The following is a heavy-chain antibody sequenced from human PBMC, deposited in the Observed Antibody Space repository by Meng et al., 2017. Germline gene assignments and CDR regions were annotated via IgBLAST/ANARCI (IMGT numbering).Heavy chain of an antibody. J-gene: IGHJ4*02. CDR1: CGSISSNGYY. CDR3: ARRRGGSGRDC. CDR2: IYHSGST. Sequence: QLQLQESVTGLVKPSETLSFTCTVSCGSISSNGYYWAWVRQPPGKGLEWIGAIYHSGSTSYNPSLQSRVTMFVDSSKNQFSLMLTSVTATDTAVYYCARRRGGSGRDCWGQGTLVTVSS. V-gene: IGHV4-39*01. D-gene: IGHD3-10*01.